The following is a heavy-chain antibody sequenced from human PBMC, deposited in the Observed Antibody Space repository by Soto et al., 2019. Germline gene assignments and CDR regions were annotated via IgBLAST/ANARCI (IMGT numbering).Heavy chain of an antibody. Sequence: SETLSLTCAVYGGSFSGYYWSWIRQPPGKGLEWIGEINHSGSTNYNPSLKSRVTISVDTSRNQFSLKLSSVTAADTAVYYCARTLLYCSSTSCHYYYYYGMDVWGQGTTVTVSS. CDR1: GGSFSGYY. CDR2: INHSGST. D-gene: IGHD2-2*01. CDR3: ARTLLYCSSTSCHYYYYYGMDV. J-gene: IGHJ6*02. V-gene: IGHV4-34*01.